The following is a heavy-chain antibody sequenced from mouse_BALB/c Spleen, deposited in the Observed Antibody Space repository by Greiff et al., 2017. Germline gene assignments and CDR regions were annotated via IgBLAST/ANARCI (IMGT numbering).Heavy chain of an antibody. V-gene: IGHV5-12-1*01. CDR1: GFTLSSYD. Sequence: EVKLLESGGGLVQPGGSRKLSCAASGFTLSSYDMSWVRQTPEKRLEWVAYISSGGGSTYYPDTVKGRFTISRDNAKNTLYLQMSSLKSEDTAMYYCARHWSGAVDYWGKGTTLTVSS. D-gene: IGHD3-3*01. CDR2: ISSGGGST. CDR3: ARHWSGAVDY. J-gene: IGHJ2*01.